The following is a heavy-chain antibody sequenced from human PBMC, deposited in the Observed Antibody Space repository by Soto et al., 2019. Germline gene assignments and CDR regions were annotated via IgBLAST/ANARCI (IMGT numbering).Heavy chain of an antibody. J-gene: IGHJ1*01. V-gene: IGHV3-30*04. CDR1: GFSFSTSV. CDR2: ISHDEGIK. Sequence: QVQLVESGGGVLQPGRSLRLSCTASGFSFSTSVMQWVRHAPGEGLEWVAAISHDEGIKFYADSVKGRFTISRDNPTNTLYLQMNSLRSEDTAVYYCAREDVSSGYAGTFRHWGQGTLVAVSS. CDR3: AREDVSSGYAGTFRH. D-gene: IGHD3-22*01.